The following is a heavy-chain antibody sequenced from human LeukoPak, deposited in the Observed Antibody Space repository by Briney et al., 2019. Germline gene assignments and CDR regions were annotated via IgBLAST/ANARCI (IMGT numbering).Heavy chain of an antibody. V-gene: IGHV3-48*01. CDR3: AREGSIAAAGTEFDY. J-gene: IGHJ4*02. Sequence: PGGSLRLSCAASGFTFSSYSMNWVRQAPGKGLEWVSYISSSSSTIYYADSVKGRFTISRDNAKNSLYLQMNSLRAEDTAVYYCAREGSIAAAGTEFDYWGQGTLVTVSS. CDR2: ISSSSSTI. D-gene: IGHD6-13*01. CDR1: GFTFSSYS.